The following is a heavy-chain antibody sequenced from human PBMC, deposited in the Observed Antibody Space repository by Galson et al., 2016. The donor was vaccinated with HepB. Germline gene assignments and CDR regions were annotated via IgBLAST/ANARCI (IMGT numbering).Heavy chain of an antibody. D-gene: IGHD3-9*01. Sequence: SLRLSCAASGFTFSDYYMSWIRQAPGKGLEWISYIKSGDSSTYYADSVKGRFTISRDNTKNSVYLQMTRLRAEDTAVYYCARDLYPGNDVLSRWDFGYWGQGTPVSVSS. CDR1: GFTFSDYY. CDR2: IKSGDSST. CDR3: ARDLYPGNDVLSRWDFGY. J-gene: IGHJ4*02. V-gene: IGHV3-11*01.